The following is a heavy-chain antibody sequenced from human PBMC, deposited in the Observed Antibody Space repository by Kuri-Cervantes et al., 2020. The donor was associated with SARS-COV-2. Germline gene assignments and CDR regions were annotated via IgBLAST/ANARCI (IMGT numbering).Heavy chain of an antibody. D-gene: IGHD5-18*01. J-gene: IGHJ4*02. V-gene: IGHV4-61*09. CDR2: LDASGST. CDR3: GRVSWIQLWRRYSDS. CDR1: GVTVSGGTYY. Sequence: TLSLTCAVSGVTVSGGTYYLSWIRQPAGKGLEWIGHLDASGSTSYNPSLMGRVTSSLDTSKNQVSLRLTSATTADTAAYYCGRVSWIQLWRRYSDSWGQGTLVTVSS.